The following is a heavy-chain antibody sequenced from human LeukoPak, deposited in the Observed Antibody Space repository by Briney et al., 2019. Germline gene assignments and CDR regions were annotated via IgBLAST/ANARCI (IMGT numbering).Heavy chain of an antibody. V-gene: IGHV4-59*12. CDR1: GGSISSYY. J-gene: IGHJ4*02. Sequence: TSETLSLTCTVSGGSISSYYWSWIRQPPGKGLEWIGYIYYSGSTNYNPSLKSRVTISVDTSKNQFSLKLSSVTAADTAVYYCARGYASGSYYEYWGQGTLVTVSS. D-gene: IGHD3-10*01. CDR3: ARGYASGSYYEY. CDR2: IYYSGST.